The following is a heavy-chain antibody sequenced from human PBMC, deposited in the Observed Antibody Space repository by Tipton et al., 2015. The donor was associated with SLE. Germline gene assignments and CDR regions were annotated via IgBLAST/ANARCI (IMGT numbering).Heavy chain of an antibody. J-gene: IGHJ5*02. CDR1: GGSISSSSYY. D-gene: IGHD6-13*01. CDR2: IYYSGST. CDR3: ARDLGYSSSLNWFDP. Sequence: LRLSCTVSGGSISSSSYYWGWIRQPPGKGLEWIGSIYYSGSTYYNPSLKSRVTISVDTSKNQFSLKLSSVTAADTAVYYCARDLGYSSSLNWFDPWGQGTLVTVSS. V-gene: IGHV4-39*07.